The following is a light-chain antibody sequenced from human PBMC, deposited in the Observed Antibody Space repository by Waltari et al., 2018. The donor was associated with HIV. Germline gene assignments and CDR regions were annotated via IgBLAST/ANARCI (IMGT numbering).Light chain of an antibody. Sequence: QSGLRQPPSTSRPPGQRVVIPCSGSNSNVGKNSVPWFQQLPGAAPRLLIYRNDRRPSGVPDRFTAAKSGSSASLVISGLRSDDEAEYFCASWDDALSSWLFGGGTKLTVL. CDR1: NSNVGKNS. J-gene: IGLJ6*01. V-gene: IGLV1-47*01. CDR2: RND. CDR3: ASWDDALSSWL.